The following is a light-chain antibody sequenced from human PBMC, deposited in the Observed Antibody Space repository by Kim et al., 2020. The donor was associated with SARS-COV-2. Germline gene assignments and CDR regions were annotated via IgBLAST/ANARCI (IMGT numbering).Light chain of an antibody. CDR3: TSYRSSVYV. Sequence: QSALTQPASVSGSPGQSITISCSGTSSDVGGYNYVSWYQQYAGKAPKLMIYDVFKRPSGVSNRFSGSKSGNTASLTISGLQAEDEAVYYCTSYRSSVYVFGSGTKVTVL. J-gene: IGLJ1*01. V-gene: IGLV2-14*03. CDR2: DVF. CDR1: SSDVGGYNY.